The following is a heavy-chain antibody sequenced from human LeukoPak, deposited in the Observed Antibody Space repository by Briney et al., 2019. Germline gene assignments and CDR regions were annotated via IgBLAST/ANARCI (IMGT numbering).Heavy chain of an antibody. D-gene: IGHD3-9*01. CDR2: ISGSGGST. J-gene: IGHJ4*02. CDR1: GFTFSNYG. V-gene: IGHV3-23*01. CDR3: AKDILRFFDSTFDF. Sequence: GGTLRLSCAASGFTFSNYGMSWVRQAPGNGLEWVSGISGSGGSTYYADSVKGRFTISRDNPQNTLYLQMNSLRVEDTAVYYCAKDILRFFDSTFDFWGQGTLVTVSS.